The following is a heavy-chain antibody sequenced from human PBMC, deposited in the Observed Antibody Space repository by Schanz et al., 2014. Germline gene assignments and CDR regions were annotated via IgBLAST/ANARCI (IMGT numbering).Heavy chain of an antibody. CDR1: GFMFSSYG. D-gene: IGHD1-20*01. CDR2: ILGLASTT. J-gene: IGHJ4*02. Sequence: VQLVESGGGVVQPGRSLRLSCAASGFMFSSYGMHWVRQVPGKGLEWVSAILGLASTTYYADSVKGRFTISRDNSKNTLYLQMKSLRAEDTAVYYCANNWNLDYWGQGTLVTVSS. CDR3: ANNWNLDY. V-gene: IGHV3-23*04.